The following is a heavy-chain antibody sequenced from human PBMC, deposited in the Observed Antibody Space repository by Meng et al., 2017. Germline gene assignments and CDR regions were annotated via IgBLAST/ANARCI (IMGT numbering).Heavy chain of an antibody. V-gene: IGHV4-59*12. CDR1: GGSISSYY. CDR3: ARGLPPYYDSMRGNFDY. J-gene: IGHJ4*02. CDR2: IYYSGST. D-gene: IGHD3-22*01. Sequence: GSLRLSWTVSGGSISSYYWSWIRQPPGKGLEWIGYIYYSGSTNYNPSLKSRVTISVDTSKNQFSLKLSSVTAADTAVYYCARGLPPYYDSMRGNFDYWGQGTLVTVSS.